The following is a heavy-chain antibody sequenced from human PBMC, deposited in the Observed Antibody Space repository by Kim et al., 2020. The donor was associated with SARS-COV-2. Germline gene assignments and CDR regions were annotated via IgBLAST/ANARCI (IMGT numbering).Heavy chain of an antibody. Sequence: GESLKISCKGSGYSFTSYWISWVRQMPGKGLEWMGRIDPSDSYTNYSPSFQGHVTISADKSISTAYLQWSSLKASDTAMYYCATQHQAGIQLWLFDYWGQGTLVTVSS. V-gene: IGHV5-10-1*01. CDR1: GYSFTSYW. D-gene: IGHD5-18*01. CDR2: IDPSDSYT. J-gene: IGHJ4*02. CDR3: ATQHQAGIQLWLFDY.